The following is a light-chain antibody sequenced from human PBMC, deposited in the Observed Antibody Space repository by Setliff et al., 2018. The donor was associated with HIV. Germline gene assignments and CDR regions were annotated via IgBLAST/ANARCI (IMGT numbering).Light chain of an antibody. CDR3: SSYTSSGTLV. Sequence: QSALTQPASVSGSPGQSITISCSGSSSDVGGYNHVSWYQQHPGKAPKVMIYDVSNRPLGVSNRFSGSKSDNTASLTISGLQAEDEADYYCSSYTSSGTLVFGTGTKVHRP. V-gene: IGLV2-14*03. CDR1: SSDVGGYNH. CDR2: DVS. J-gene: IGLJ1*01.